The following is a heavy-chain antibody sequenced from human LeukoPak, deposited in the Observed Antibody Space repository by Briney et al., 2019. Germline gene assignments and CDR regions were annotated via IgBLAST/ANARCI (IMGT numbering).Heavy chain of an antibody. V-gene: IGHV1-18*04. Sequence: ASVKVSCKASGYTFVSYYIHWVRQAPGQGLEWMGWISAYNGNTNYAQKLQGRVTMTTDTSTSTAYMELRSLRSDDTAVYYCARDMGGYDGFDYWGQGTLVTVSS. CDR1: GYTFVSYY. D-gene: IGHD5-12*01. CDR3: ARDMGGYDGFDY. CDR2: ISAYNGNT. J-gene: IGHJ4*02.